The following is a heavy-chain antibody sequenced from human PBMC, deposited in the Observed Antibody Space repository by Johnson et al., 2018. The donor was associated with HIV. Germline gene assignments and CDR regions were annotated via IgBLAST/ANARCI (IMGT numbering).Heavy chain of an antibody. J-gene: IGHJ3*02. CDR1: GFTFSSYG. CDR2: ISYAGNRT. Sequence: QELLVESGGGLVQPGGSLKLSCAASGFTFSSYGMHWVRQAPGKGLGWVAVISYAGNRTYYPDAVKGRFTLSRDNSKNTLDLHMTSLRTEDTAVYYCARGQGFWAFDIWGQGTMVTVSS. CDR3: ARGQGFWAFDI. V-gene: IGHV3-30*03. D-gene: IGHD3-3*01.